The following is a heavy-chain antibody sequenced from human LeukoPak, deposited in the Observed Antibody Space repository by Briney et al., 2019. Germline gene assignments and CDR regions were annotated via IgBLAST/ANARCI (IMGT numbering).Heavy chain of an antibody. CDR1: GFTFSTYS. J-gene: IGHJ4*02. V-gene: IGHV3-30*01. D-gene: IGHD3-10*01. Sequence: PGRSLRLSCADSGFTFSTYSMHWVRQASGKGLEWVADISYDAVHKYHADSVKGRFTISRDNGKNTLYLQMNSLRAEDTAVYYCARGNYFGSGSYGLLYYFDDWGQGTLVTVSS. CDR2: ISYDAVHK. CDR3: ARGNYFGSGSYGLLYYFDD.